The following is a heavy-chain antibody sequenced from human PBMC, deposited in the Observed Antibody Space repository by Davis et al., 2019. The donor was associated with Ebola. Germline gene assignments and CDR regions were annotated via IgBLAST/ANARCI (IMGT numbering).Heavy chain of an antibody. Sequence: GESLKISCKGSGYSFTSYWIGWVRQMPGKGLEWMGIIYPGDSDTRYSPSFQGQVTISADKSISTAYLQWSSLKASDTAMYYCAKQKYYYDSSGYHREFDYWGQGTLVTVSS. CDR2: IYPGDSDT. D-gene: IGHD3-22*01. J-gene: IGHJ4*02. CDR3: AKQKYYYDSSGYHREFDY. CDR1: GYSFTSYW. V-gene: IGHV5-51*01.